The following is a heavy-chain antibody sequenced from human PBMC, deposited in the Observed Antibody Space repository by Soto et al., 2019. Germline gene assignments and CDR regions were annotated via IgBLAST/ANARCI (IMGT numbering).Heavy chain of an antibody. D-gene: IGHD3-10*01. CDR3: AREVPGDYFDN. J-gene: IGHJ4*02. CDR1: GGSISSGDHY. Sequence: PSETLSLTCSVSGGSISSGDHYWSWIRQSPGKGLEWIGYIYYSGSPYYNPSLKSRLTMSVDTSKNQFSLKLSSVTAADTAVYYCAREVPGDYFDNWGQGTLVTVSS. V-gene: IGHV4-30-4*01. CDR2: IYYSGSP.